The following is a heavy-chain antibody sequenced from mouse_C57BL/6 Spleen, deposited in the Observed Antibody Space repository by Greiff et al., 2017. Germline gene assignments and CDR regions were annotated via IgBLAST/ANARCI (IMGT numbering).Heavy chain of an antibody. CDR2: IYPGDGDT. CDR3: ASVSGAWFAY. CDR1: GYAFSSSW. J-gene: IGHJ3*01. V-gene: IGHV1-82*01. D-gene: IGHD3-2*02. Sequence: QVQLKESGPELVKPGASVKISCKASGYAFSSSWMNWVKQRPGKGLEWIGRIYPGDGDTNYNGKFKGKATLTADKSSSTAYMQLSSLTSEDSAVYFCASVSGAWFAYWGQGTLVTVSA.